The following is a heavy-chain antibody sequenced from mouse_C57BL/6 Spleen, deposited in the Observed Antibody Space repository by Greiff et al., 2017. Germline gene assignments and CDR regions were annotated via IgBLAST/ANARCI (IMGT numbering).Heavy chain of an antibody. CDR3: TTYGNYYYYAMDY. CDR2: IDPEDGDT. J-gene: IGHJ4*01. CDR1: GFNIKDYY. Sequence: EVQLQQSGAELVRPGASVMLSCTASGFNIKDYYMHWVKQRPEQGLEWIGRIDPEDGDTEYAPKFQGKATMTADTSSNTAYLQLSSLTSEDTAVYYCTTYGNYYYYAMDYWGQGTSVTVSS. D-gene: IGHD2-1*01. V-gene: IGHV14-1*01.